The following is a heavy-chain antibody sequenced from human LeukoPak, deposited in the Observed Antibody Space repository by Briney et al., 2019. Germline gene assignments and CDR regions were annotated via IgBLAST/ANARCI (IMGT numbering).Heavy chain of an antibody. D-gene: IGHD2-2*01. CDR1: GGTFSSYA. V-gene: IGHV1-69*13. J-gene: IGHJ5*02. CDR2: IIPIFGTA. CDR3: ARGHIVVVPAATEYNWFDP. Sequence: ASVKVSCKASGGTFSSYAISWVRQATGQGLEWMGRIIPIFGTANYAQKFQGRVTITADESTSTAYMELSSLRSEDTAVYYCARGHIVVVPAATEYNWFDPWGQGTLVTVSS.